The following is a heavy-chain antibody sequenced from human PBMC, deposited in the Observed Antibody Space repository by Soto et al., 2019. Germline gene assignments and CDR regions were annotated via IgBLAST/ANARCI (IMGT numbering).Heavy chain of an antibody. Sequence: EASVKVSCKGSGYTFTNFGISWVRQAPGQGLEWMGWISAYNGNTNYAQKFQGRVTMTTDTSTSTAYMEVRSLRFDDTAVYYCARWGTPIDYWGQGTLVTVSS. CDR1: GYTFTNFG. CDR3: ARWGTPIDY. V-gene: IGHV1-18*01. J-gene: IGHJ4*02. D-gene: IGHD3-16*01. CDR2: ISAYNGNT.